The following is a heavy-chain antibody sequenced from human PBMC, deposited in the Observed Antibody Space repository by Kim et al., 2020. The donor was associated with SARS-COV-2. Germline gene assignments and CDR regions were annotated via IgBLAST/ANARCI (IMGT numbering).Heavy chain of an antibody. CDR2: ISYDGSNK. Sequence: GGSLRLSCAASGFTFSSYGMHWVRQAPGKGLEWVAVISYDGSNKYYADSVKGRFTISRDNSKNTLYLQMNSLRAEDTAVYYCAKGDYHFDYWGQGTLVTVSS. D-gene: IGHD4-17*01. J-gene: IGHJ4*02. V-gene: IGHV3-30*18. CDR1: GFTFSSYG. CDR3: AKGDYHFDY.